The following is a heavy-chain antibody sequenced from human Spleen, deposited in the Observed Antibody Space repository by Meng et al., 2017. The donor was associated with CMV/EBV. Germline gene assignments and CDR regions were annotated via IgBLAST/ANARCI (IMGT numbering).Heavy chain of an antibody. V-gene: IGHV4-34*02. D-gene: IGHD3-10*01. CDR3: ARGRVGRARYYFDY. J-gene: IGHJ4*02. CDR1: GRSFSGYY. CDR2: INQSGST. Sequence: LQQWGAGLWRSEETLFLAGAVYGRSFSGYYWSWIGRPPGKGLECNGEINQSGSTNYNPSHKRHVTISVDTSKNQFSLKLSSGTAADTAVYCCARGRVGRARYYFDYWGQGTLVTVSS.